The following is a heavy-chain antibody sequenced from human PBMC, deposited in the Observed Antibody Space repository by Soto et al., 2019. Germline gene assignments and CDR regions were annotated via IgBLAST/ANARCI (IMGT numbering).Heavy chain of an antibody. V-gene: IGHV3-30*18. D-gene: IGHD6-13*01. J-gene: IGHJ5*02. CDR3: AKDSSVTAAGSGGWFDP. Sequence: QVQLVQSGGGVVQPGRSLRLSCAASGFDFNTYGLHWVRQAPGKGLEWVAGISFDGGNQYYADSVKGRFTISRDKSNNTLNLKMNSLGAEETATYYCAKDSSVTAAGSGGWFDPWGQGTLVIVSS. CDR2: ISFDGGNQ. CDR1: GFDFNTYG.